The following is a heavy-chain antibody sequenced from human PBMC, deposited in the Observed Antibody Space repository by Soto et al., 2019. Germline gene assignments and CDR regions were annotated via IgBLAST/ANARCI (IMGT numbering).Heavy chain of an antibody. D-gene: IGHD3-10*01. CDR1: GGSIRSYY. CDR3: ARDWGGLGY. V-gene: IGHV4-59*01. CDR2: VYYSGSA. Sequence: PSETLSLTCNVSGGSIRSYYWNWIRQPPGKTLEWIGDVYYSGSANYNPSLKSRVTISVDMSRNQFSLKLNSVTAADTAVYYCARDWGGLGYWGQGTLVTVSS. J-gene: IGHJ4*02.